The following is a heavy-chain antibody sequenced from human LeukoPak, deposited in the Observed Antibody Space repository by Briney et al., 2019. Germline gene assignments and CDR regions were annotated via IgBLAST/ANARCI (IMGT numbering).Heavy chain of an antibody. CDR1: GFTFSNAW. Sequence: GGSLRLSCAASGFTFSNAWMSWVRQAPGKGLEWVGRIKSKTDGGTTDYAAPVKGRFTISRDDSKNTLYLQMNSLKTEDTAVYYCTTDCSFDSGYAFYYYGMDVWGQGTTVTVSS. D-gene: IGHD5-12*01. CDR3: TTDCSFDSGYAFYYYGMDV. V-gene: IGHV3-15*01. CDR2: IKSKTDGGTT. J-gene: IGHJ6*02.